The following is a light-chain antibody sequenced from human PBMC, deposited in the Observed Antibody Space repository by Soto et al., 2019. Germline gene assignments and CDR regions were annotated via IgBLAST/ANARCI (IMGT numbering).Light chain of an antibody. J-gene: IGLJ2*01. CDR1: SSDVGAYNY. V-gene: IGLV2-14*01. CDR2: EVS. CDR3: SSYTSSGTLV. Sequence: QSVLTQPASVSGSPGQSITISCTGTSSDVGAYNYVSWYQQHPDKAPKLMIYEVSNRPSGVSTRFSGSKSGNTAALTISGLQAEDEADYYCSSYTSSGTLVFGGGTKVTVL.